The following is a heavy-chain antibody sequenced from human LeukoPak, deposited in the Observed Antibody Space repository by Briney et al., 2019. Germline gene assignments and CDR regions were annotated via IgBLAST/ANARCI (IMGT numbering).Heavy chain of an antibody. CDR1: GYTFTAYY. V-gene: IGHV1-2*02. D-gene: IGHD1-7*01. Sequence: ASVKVSCKASGYTFTAYYMHWVRQAPGQGLEWMGWINPNSGGTNTSQKFQDRVTLTRDTSINTAYMELSSLRSDDTAVYYCASVRNYGSSIDYWGQGTLVTVSS. CDR2: INPNSGGT. J-gene: IGHJ4*02. CDR3: ASVRNYGSSIDY.